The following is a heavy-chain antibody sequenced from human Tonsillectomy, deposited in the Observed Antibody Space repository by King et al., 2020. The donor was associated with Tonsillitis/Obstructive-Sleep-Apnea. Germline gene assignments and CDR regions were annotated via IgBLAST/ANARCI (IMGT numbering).Heavy chain of an antibody. D-gene: IGHD3-10*01. CDR1: GYTFTKYY. CDR2: INPSSGST. Sequence: QLVQSVAGVNKPGASVKLSCKASGYTFTKYYIHWVRQAPGQGLELMCIINPSSGSTTYAQNFQGRGTMTRDTSTSTLYMDLTRLKSDDTAGYYCAREVQYYFDHWGQGALVTVSS. V-gene: IGHV1-46*01. J-gene: IGHJ4*02. CDR3: AREVQYYFDH.